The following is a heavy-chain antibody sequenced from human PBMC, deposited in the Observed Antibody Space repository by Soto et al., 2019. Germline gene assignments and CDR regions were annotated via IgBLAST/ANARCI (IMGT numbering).Heavy chain of an antibody. Sequence: EVQLLESGGGLVQPGGSLRLSCAASGFTFSSYAMSWVRQAPGKGLEWVSAISGSGGSTYYADSVKGRFTISRDNSKNTLYLQMNSLRAEDTAVYYCAKDSAAARRRYYYYYYGMDVWGQGTTVTVSS. CDR2: ISGSGGST. CDR3: AKDSAAARRRYYYYYYGMDV. J-gene: IGHJ6*02. D-gene: IGHD6-13*01. CDR1: GFTFSSYA. V-gene: IGHV3-23*01.